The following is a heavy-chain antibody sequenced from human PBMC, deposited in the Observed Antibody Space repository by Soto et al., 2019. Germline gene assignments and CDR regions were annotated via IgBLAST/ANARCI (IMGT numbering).Heavy chain of an antibody. Sequence: EVQLVESGGGLVQPGGSLRLSCAASGFTFSSYDMHWVRQATGKGLEWVSAIGTAGDTYYPGSVKGRFTISRENAKNSLYLQMNSLRAEDTAVYYCARGVAAAGPPYNWFDPWGQGTLVTVSS. V-gene: IGHV3-13*01. CDR2: IGTAGDT. CDR3: ARGVAAAGPPYNWFDP. J-gene: IGHJ5*02. CDR1: GFTFSSYD. D-gene: IGHD6-13*01.